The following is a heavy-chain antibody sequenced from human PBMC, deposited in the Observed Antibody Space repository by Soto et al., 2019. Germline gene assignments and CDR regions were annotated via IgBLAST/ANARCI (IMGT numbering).Heavy chain of an antibody. V-gene: IGHV3-48*01. CDR2: ISSSSSTI. D-gene: IGHD2-8*02. J-gene: IGHJ4*02. Sequence: SCAASGFTFSSYSMNWVRQAPGKGLEWVSYISSSSSTIYYADSVKGRFTISRDNAKNSLYLQMNSLRAEDTAVYYCARDKITGLFDYWGQGTLVTVSS. CDR1: GFTFSSYS. CDR3: ARDKITGLFDY.